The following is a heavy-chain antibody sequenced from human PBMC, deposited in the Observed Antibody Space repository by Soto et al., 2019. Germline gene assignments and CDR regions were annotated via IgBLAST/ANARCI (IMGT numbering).Heavy chain of an antibody. J-gene: IGHJ4*02. V-gene: IGHV3-30*18. D-gene: IGHD2-15*01. CDR3: AKDSDLVVVVAATMVSLDY. Sequence: PGGSLRISCAASGFTFSSYGMHWVRQAPGKGLEWVAVISYDGSNKYYADSVKGRFTISRDNSKNTLYLQMNSLKTEDTAVYYCAKDSDLVVVVAATMVSLDYWGQGTLVTVSS. CDR1: GFTFSSYG. CDR2: ISYDGSNK.